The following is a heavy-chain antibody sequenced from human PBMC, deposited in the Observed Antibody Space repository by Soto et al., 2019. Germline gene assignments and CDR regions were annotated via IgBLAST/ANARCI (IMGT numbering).Heavy chain of an antibody. J-gene: IGHJ4*02. Sequence: VQLLESGGGLVQPGGSLRLSCAASGFTFNNYAMTWVRQAPGKGLEWVSAISGGGDTTSYADSVKGRFTVSSDGPKNTLYLQMSSLRAEDTSLYYCAKGRGGSGSLTPRVDFWGQGTLVTVSS. V-gene: IGHV3-23*01. CDR3: AKGRGGSGSLTPRVDF. D-gene: IGHD3-10*01. CDR1: GFTFNNYA. CDR2: ISGGGDTT.